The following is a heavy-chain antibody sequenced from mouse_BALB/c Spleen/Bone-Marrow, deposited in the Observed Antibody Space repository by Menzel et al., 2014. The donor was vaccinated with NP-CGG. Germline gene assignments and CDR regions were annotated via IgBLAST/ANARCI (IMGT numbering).Heavy chain of an antibody. Sequence: QVQLQQPGAELVMPGASVKMSCKASGYTFTDYWIHWVKQRPGQGLEWIGAIDTSYTYTTYNQKFKGKATSTVDASSSTAYIQLSSLTSEDSAVYYCANIYYGDYGWFSYWGQGTLVTVSA. CDR2: IDTSYTYT. CDR3: ANIYYGDYGWFSY. V-gene: IGHV1-69*01. J-gene: IGHJ3*01. CDR1: GYTFTDYW. D-gene: IGHD2-13*01.